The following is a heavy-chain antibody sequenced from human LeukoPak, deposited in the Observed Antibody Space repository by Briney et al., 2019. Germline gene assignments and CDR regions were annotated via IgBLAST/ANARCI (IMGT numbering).Heavy chain of an antibody. D-gene: IGHD3-3*01. CDR3: ARLNYDFWSGPDQGGMDV. Sequence: PGASVKVSCKASGYTFTSYYMHWVRQAPGQGLEWMGIINPSGGSTSYAQKFQGRVAMTRDTSTSTVYMGLSSLRSEDTAVYYCARLNYDFWSGPDQGGMDVWGQGTTVTVSS. J-gene: IGHJ6*02. V-gene: IGHV1-46*01. CDR2: INPSGGST. CDR1: GYTFTSYY.